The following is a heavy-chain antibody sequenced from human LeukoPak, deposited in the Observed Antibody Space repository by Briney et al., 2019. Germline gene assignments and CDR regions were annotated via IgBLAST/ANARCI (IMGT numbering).Heavy chain of an antibody. Sequence: GGSLRLSCAASGFTFSSYELYWVRQAPGKGLEWISYISSRSSTIKYADSVRGRFIISRADARESLFLQMNSLRAEDTAIYYCGASRQYVGAFDIWGQGTLVTVSS. D-gene: IGHD3-16*01. V-gene: IGHV3-48*03. CDR1: GFTFSSYE. CDR2: ISSRSSTI. CDR3: GASRQYVGAFDI. J-gene: IGHJ3*02.